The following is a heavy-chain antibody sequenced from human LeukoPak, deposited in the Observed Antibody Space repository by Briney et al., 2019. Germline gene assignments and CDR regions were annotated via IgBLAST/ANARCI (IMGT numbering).Heavy chain of an antibody. V-gene: IGHV4-4*07. CDR1: AGSISTYY. CDR3: AKATDGEYGY. Sequence: SETLSLTCTVSAGSISTYYWSWVRQPAGKGLEWIGRIYIGTGGTNYNPSLQSRVTIWADKSTNQFFLKLNSVTAADTAVYYCAKATDGEYGYWGQGTLVTVSS. D-gene: IGHD4-17*01. J-gene: IGHJ4*02. CDR2: IYIGTGGT.